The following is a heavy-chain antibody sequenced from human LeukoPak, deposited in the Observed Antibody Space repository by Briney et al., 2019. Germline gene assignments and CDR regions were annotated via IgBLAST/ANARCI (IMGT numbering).Heavy chain of an antibody. D-gene: IGHD5-24*01. CDR2: ISTSSGHI. J-gene: IGHJ4*02. Sequence: GGSLRLSCAASGFTFNTYNMNWVRQAPGKGLEWVSSISTSSGHIYYADSVKGRFTISRDNAKNSLYLQMNSLRAEDTAIYYCTRVGYIDEGIDYWGQGTLVTVSS. CDR3: TRVGYIDEGIDY. CDR1: GFTFNTYN. V-gene: IGHV3-21*01.